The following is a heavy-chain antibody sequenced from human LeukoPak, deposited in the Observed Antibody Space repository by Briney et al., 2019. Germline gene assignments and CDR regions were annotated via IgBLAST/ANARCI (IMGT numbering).Heavy chain of an antibody. Sequence: SETLSLTCTVSGGSISSSSDYWGWIRQAPGKGLEWIVCFYYHENTYYNSSLKSRVTISVDTSKNQFSLKLSSVTAADTAVYYCARDNGKGGYNNAYDIWGQGTMVTVSS. D-gene: IGHD5-24*01. CDR2: FYYHENT. CDR1: GGSISSSSDY. CDR3: ARDNGKGGYNNAYDI. V-gene: IGHV4-39*07. J-gene: IGHJ3*02.